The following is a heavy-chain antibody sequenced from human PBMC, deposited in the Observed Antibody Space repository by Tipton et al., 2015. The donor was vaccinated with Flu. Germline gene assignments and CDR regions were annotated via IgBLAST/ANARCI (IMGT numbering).Heavy chain of an antibody. V-gene: IGHV3-23*01. CDR2: ITAGGGST. CDR1: QFTFSSHS. Sequence: SLRLSCAASQFTFSSHSMSWVRQAPGKGLEWVSSITAGGGSTYYADSVKGRFSISRDDSKNMLYLQMSSLRAEDTAVYYCTKRDCSRWYFNNWGQGTLVTVSS. D-gene: IGHD2-2*01. J-gene: IGHJ4*02. CDR3: TKRDCSRWYFNN.